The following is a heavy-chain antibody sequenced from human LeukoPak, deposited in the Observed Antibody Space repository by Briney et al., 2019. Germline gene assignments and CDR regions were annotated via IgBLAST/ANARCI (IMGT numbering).Heavy chain of an antibody. CDR3: ARRLDSYDILTGYHPYYFDY. Sequence: SETLSLTCAVYGGSFSGYYWSWIRQPPGKGLEWIGEINHSGSTNYNPSLKSRVTISVDTSKSQFSLKLSSVTAADTAVYYCARRLDSYDILTGYHPYYFDYWGQGTLVTVSS. CDR1: GGSFSGYY. J-gene: IGHJ4*02. CDR2: INHSGST. V-gene: IGHV4-34*01. D-gene: IGHD3-9*01.